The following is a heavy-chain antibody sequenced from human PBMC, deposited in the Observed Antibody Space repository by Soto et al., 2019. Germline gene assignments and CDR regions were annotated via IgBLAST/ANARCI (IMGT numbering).Heavy chain of an antibody. CDR2: ISSSSSYI. J-gene: IGHJ4*02. CDR3: AREWVAAALDY. V-gene: IGHV3-21*04. D-gene: IGHD6-13*01. Sequence: GGSLRLSCAASGFTFSSYSMNWVRQAPGKGLEWVSSISSSSSYIYYVDSVKGRFTISRDNAKNSLYLQMNSLRAEDTALYYCAREWVAAALDYWGQGTLVTVSS. CDR1: GFTFSSYS.